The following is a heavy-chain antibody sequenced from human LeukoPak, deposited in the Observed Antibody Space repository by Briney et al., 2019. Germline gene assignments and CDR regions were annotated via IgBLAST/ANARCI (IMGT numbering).Heavy chain of an antibody. CDR2: ICYSGST. Sequence: SETLSLTCTVSGGSISSYYWSWIRQPPGKGLEWIGYICYSGSTNYNPSLKSRVTISVDTSKNQFSLKLSSVTAADTAVHYCARSNYYYYYYMDVWGKGTTVTVSS. V-gene: IGHV4-59*01. J-gene: IGHJ6*03. D-gene: IGHD4-11*01. CDR3: ARSNYYYYYYMDV. CDR1: GGSISSYY.